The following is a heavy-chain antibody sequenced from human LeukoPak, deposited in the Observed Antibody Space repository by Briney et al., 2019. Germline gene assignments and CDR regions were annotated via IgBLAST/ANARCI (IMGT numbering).Heavy chain of an antibody. CDR1: GFTVTGSY. CDR3: ARDPSGTTIDNYYTLPKGLDV. V-gene: IGHV3-66*01. CDR2: TYSGGTT. D-gene: IGHD3-3*01. Sequence: GGSLRLSCAASGFTVTGSYINWVRQAPGKGLEWISVTYSGGTTYYSGSVKDRFIVSRDSSKNTLYLQMTSLTGEDTAIYYCARDPSGTTIDNYYTLPKGLDVWGQGTAVTVSS. J-gene: IGHJ6*02.